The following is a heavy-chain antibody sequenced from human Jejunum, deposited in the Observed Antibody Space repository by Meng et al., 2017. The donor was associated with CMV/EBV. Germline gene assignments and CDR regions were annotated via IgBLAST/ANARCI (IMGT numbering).Heavy chain of an antibody. CDR1: GFTFSIHW. Sequence: SCADSGFTFSIHWMSWVRQPPGKGPEWVASIKPDGSEIQYVGSLRGQFTVSRDNARKSLYLQMNSLTAEDTAVYYCASGNDFNIWGQGTLVTVSS. CDR2: IKPDGSEI. D-gene: IGHD1-1*01. CDR3: ASGNDFNI. V-gene: IGHV3-7*01. J-gene: IGHJ3*02.